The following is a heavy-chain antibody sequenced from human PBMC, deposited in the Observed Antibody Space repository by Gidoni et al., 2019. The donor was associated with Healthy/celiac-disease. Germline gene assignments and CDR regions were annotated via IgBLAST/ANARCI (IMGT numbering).Heavy chain of an antibody. CDR2: IYPGDSDT. J-gene: IGHJ6*02. D-gene: IGHD1-1*01. CDR3: ARQPSSYNWNDVAYGMDV. V-gene: IGHV5-51*01. Sequence: EVQLVQSGAEVKKPGESLKISCKGSGYSFTSYWIGWVRQMPGKGLEWMGIIYPGDSDTRYSPSFQGQVTISADKSISTAYLQWSSLKASDTAMYYCARQPSSYNWNDVAYGMDVWGQGTTVTVSS. CDR1: GYSFTSYW.